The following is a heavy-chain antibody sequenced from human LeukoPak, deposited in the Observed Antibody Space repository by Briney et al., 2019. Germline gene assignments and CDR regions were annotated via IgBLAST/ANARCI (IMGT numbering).Heavy chain of an antibody. Sequence: GRSLRLSCTASGFTFSSYAIHWVRQAPGKGLEWVAFISYEGSNKYYADSVKGRFTISRDNSKNTLYLQMNSLRTEDTAVYYCARGEQWLIRGSFDYWGQGTLVTVSS. CDR3: ARGEQWLIRGSFDY. CDR1: GFTFSSYA. V-gene: IGHV3-30-3*01. D-gene: IGHD6-19*01. CDR2: ISYEGSNK. J-gene: IGHJ4*02.